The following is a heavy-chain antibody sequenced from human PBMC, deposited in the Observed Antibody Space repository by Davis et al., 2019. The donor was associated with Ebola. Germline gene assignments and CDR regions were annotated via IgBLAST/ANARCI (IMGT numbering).Heavy chain of an antibody. V-gene: IGHV3-7*01. D-gene: IGHD3-10*01. CDR1: GFTFSSYW. J-gene: IGHJ4*02. Sequence: GESLKISCAASGFTFSSYWMSWVRQAPGKGLEWVANIKQDGSEKYYADSVKGRFTISRDNAKNSLYLQMNSLRAEDTAVYYCARDEGGILLWFGNWGQGTLVTVSS. CDR3: ARDEGGILLWFGN. CDR2: IKQDGSEK.